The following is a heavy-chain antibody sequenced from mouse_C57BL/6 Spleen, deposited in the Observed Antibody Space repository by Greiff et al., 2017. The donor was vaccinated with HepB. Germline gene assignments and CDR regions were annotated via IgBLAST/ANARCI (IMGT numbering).Heavy chain of an antibody. Sequence: QVQLQQPGAELVKPGASVKLSCKASGYTFTSYWMHWVKQRPGRGLEWIGRIVPNSGGTKYNEKFKSKATLTVDKPASTAYMQLSSLTSEDSAVYYCARAPYYEGTWCAYWGQGTLVTVSA. CDR2: IVPNSGGT. V-gene: IGHV1-72*01. CDR1: GYTFTSYW. D-gene: IGHD2-4*01. CDR3: ARAPYYEGTWCAY. J-gene: IGHJ3*01.